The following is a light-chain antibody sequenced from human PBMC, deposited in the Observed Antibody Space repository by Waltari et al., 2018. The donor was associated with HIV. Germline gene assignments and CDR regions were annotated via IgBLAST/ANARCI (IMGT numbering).Light chain of an antibody. Sequence: QSALTQPPSASGSPGQSVTISCTGTSSDVGAYNYVSWSQQHPGKAPKLMIYEVNKRPSGVPDRFSGSKSGNTASLSVSGLQAEDEADYYCSSYAGSNTVVFGGGTKLTVL. CDR2: EVN. J-gene: IGLJ2*01. V-gene: IGLV2-8*01. CDR3: SSYAGSNTVV. CDR1: SSDVGAYNY.